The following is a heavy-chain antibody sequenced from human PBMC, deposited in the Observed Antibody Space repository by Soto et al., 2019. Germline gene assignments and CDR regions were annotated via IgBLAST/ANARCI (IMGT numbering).Heavy chain of an antibody. CDR2: IKQDGSEK. CDR1: GFTFSSYW. J-gene: IGHJ3*02. Sequence: GGSLRLSCAASGFTFSSYWMSWVRQAPGKGLEWVANIKQDGSEKYYVDSVKGRFTISRGNAKNSLYLQMNSLRAEDTAVYYCARDYYDSSGYFFDAFDIWGQGTMVTVSS. D-gene: IGHD3-22*01. CDR3: ARDYYDSSGYFFDAFDI. V-gene: IGHV3-7*03.